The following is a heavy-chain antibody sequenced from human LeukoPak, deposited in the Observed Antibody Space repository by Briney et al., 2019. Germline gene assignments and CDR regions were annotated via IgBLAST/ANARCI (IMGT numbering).Heavy chain of an antibody. Sequence: PGGSLRLFCAASGFSFSSYEMNWVRQAPGKGLEWVSTISDNGGSTFYTDSVKGRFTVSRDNSKNTLYLQMSSLRAEDTVVYYCATYNSNSRPRVFDCWGQGTLATVSS. CDR2: ISDNGGST. CDR1: GFSFSSYE. V-gene: IGHV3-23*01. CDR3: ATYNSNSRPRVFDC. D-gene: IGHD4-23*01. J-gene: IGHJ4*02.